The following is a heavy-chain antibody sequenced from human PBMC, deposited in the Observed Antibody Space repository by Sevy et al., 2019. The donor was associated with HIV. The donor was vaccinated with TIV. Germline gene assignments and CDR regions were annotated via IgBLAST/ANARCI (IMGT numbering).Heavy chain of an antibody. V-gene: IGHV3-23*01. D-gene: IGHD3-10*01. CDR3: ARMQGPHTGPFSWFDP. Sequence: GGSLRLSCAASGFTFSSYAMSWVRQAPGKGLEWVSAISGSGGSTYYADSVKGRFTISGDNSKNTLYLQMNSLRAEDTAVYYCARMQGPHTGPFSWFDPWGQGTLVTVSS. J-gene: IGHJ5*02. CDR2: ISGSGGST. CDR1: GFTFSSYA.